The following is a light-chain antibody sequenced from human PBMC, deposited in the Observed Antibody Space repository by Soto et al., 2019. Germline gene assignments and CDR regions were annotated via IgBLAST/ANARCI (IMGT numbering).Light chain of an antibody. Sequence: DIVLTQSPDTLSVAPGERATLSCRGSQTVGSNLAWYQQKPAQTPRLLIYGASTRASDTPARFSGSGSVTEFALTISSLQSQDFAVYYCQQYNNWPITFGQGTRLEIK. V-gene: IGKV3D-15*01. CDR3: QQYNNWPIT. CDR1: QTVGSN. J-gene: IGKJ5*01. CDR2: GAS.